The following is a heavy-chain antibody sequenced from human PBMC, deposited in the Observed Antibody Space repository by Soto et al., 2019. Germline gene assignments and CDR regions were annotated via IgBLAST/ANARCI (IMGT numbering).Heavy chain of an antibody. CDR3: ARRGGDTYYFDY. V-gene: IGHV1-69*12. J-gene: IGHJ4*02. D-gene: IGHD2-21*02. CDR2: IIPIFGTA. Sequence: QVQLVQSGAEVKKPGSSVKVSCKASGGTFSSYAISWVRQAPGQGLEWMGGIIPIFGTANYAQKFQGRVRITAEEATSTAYIELSSRRSEDTAVYYCARRGGDTYYFDYWGQGTLVTVSS. CDR1: GGTFSSYA.